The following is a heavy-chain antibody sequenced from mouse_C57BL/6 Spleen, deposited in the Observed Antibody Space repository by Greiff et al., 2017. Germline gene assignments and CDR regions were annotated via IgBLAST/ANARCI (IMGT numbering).Heavy chain of an antibody. CDR3: TTYYDSLFAY. CDR1: GFNIKDDY. V-gene: IGHV14-4*01. CDR2: IDPENGDT. D-gene: IGHD2-4*01. J-gene: IGHJ3*01. Sequence: EVQLVESGAELVRPGASVKLSCTASGFNIKDDYMHWVKQRPEQGLEWIGWIDPENGDTEYASKFQGKATITADTSSNTAYLQLSSLTSEDTAVYYCTTYYDSLFAYWGQGTLVTVSA.